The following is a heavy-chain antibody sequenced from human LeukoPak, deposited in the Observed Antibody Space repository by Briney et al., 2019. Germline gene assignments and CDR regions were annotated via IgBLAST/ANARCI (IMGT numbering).Heavy chain of an antibody. D-gene: IGHD3-10*01. V-gene: IGHV1-2*02. CDR3: ARSRTGSGFPLDY. Sequence: GASVKVSCTASGYTFTGYYMHWVRQAPGQGLEWMGWINPNSGGTNYAQKFQGRVTMTRDTSISTAYMELSRLRSDDTAVYYCARSRTGSGFPLDYWGQGTLVTVSS. CDR2: INPNSGGT. J-gene: IGHJ4*02. CDR1: GYTFTGYY.